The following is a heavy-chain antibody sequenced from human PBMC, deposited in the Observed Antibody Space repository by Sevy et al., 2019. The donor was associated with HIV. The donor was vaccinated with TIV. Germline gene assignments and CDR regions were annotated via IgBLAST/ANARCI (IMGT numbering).Heavy chain of an antibody. CDR2: LYHSGST. J-gene: IGHJ4*02. D-gene: IGHD2-15*01. CDR1: GGSLSSGAYS. Sequence: SETLSLTCAVSGGSLSSGAYSWSWIRQPPGKGREWIGCLYHSGSTYYNPSLKSRVTISVDRSKNQFSLKLSSVTAADTAVYYCARVSGNSEWGYYFDSWGQGTLVTVSS. CDR3: ARVSGNSEWGYYFDS. V-gene: IGHV4-30-2*01.